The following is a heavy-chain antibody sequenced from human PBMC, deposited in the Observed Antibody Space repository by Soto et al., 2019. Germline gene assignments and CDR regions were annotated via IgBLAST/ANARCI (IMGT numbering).Heavy chain of an antibody. D-gene: IGHD3-3*01. CDR3: AKYDRNWFDP. V-gene: IGHV3-23*01. J-gene: IGHJ5*02. Sequence: VGSLRLSCAASGFTFSSYAMSWVRQAPGKGLEWVSAISGSGGSTYYADSVKGRFTISRDNSKNTLYLQMNGLRAEDTAVYYCAKYDRNWFDPWGQGTRVTVSS. CDR2: ISGSGGST. CDR1: GFTFSSYA.